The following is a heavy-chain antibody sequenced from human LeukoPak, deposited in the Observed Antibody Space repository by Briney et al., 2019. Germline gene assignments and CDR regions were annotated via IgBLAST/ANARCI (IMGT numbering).Heavy chain of an antibody. CDR1: GGSLSGYY. D-gene: IGHD3-22*01. CDR2: INHSGST. CDR3: APLAYYYDSSGYYRSS. J-gene: IGHJ4*02. Sequence: PSETLSLTCAVYGGSLSGYYWSWIRQPPGKGLEWIGEINHSGSTNYNPSLKSRVTISVDTSKNQFSLKLSSVTAADTAVYYCAPLAYYYDSSGYYRSSWGQGTLVTVSS. V-gene: IGHV4-34*01.